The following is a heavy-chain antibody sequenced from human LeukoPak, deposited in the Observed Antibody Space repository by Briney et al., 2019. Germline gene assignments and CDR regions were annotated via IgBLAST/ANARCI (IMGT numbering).Heavy chain of an antibody. CDR1: GFTFSSYG. D-gene: IGHD3-10*01. CDR2: ISYDGSNK. CDR3: ARASFGELFTPDY. J-gene: IGHJ4*02. Sequence: PGGSLRLSCAASGFTFSSYGMHWVRQAPGKGLEWVAVISYDGSNKYYADSVKGRFTISRDNSKNTLYLQMNSLRAEDTAVYYCARASFGELFTPDYWGQGTLVTVSS. V-gene: IGHV3-30*03.